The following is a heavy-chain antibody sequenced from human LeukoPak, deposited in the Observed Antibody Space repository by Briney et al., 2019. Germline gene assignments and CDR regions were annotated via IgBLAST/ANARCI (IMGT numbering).Heavy chain of an antibody. D-gene: IGHD2-21*02. V-gene: IGHV3-23*01. CDR1: GFTFSSYA. CDR3: AKDPAVVVTAILDY. Sequence: GGSLRLSWAASGFTFSSYATSWVRQPPGKGREWVSAISCSGGRTYYADSVKVRFTISRDNSKNTLYLQMDSLRPEDTAVYYCAKDPAVVVTAILDYWGQGTLVTVSS. CDR2: ISCSGGRT. J-gene: IGHJ4*02.